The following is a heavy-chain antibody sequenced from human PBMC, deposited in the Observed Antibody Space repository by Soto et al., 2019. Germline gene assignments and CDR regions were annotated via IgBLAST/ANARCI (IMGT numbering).Heavy chain of an antibody. D-gene: IGHD2-2*01. Sequence: QVPLVQSGAEVKKPGASVKVSCKASGYTFTDHYMHWLRQAPGQGLEWMGWINPNRGVTELARRFQGRVILTRDTSSSTVYMELSGLTSDDTAVYYCATPSSSFRHWGQGTLVTVSS. CDR2: INPNRGVT. V-gene: IGHV1-2*02. CDR3: ATPSSSFRH. J-gene: IGHJ4*02. CDR1: GYTFTDHY.